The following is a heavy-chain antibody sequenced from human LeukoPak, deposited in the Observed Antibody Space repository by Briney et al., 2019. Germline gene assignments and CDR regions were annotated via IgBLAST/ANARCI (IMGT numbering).Heavy chain of an antibody. J-gene: IGHJ6*02. CDR2: INPSGGST. V-gene: IGHV1-46*02. CDR1: GYTFNNHY. Sequence: ASVKVSCKASGYTFNNHYMYWVRQAPGQGLEWMGVINPSGGSTSYAQKFQGRVTMTRDTSTRTVYMEVNSLRSEDTAVYYCARYSGSYSRYYYYGMDVWGQGTTVTVSS. D-gene: IGHD1-26*01. CDR3: ARYSGSYSRYYYYGMDV.